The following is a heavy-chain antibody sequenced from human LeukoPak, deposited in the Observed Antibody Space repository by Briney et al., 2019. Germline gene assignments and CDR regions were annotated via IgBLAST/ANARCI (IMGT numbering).Heavy chain of an antibody. CDR2: ISHNGST. D-gene: IGHD3-10*01. CDR1: GASISTYNR. J-gene: IGHJ5*02. V-gene: IGHV4-4*02. Sequence: SETLSLTCGVSGASISTYNRWSWVRQPPGKGLEWIGEISHNGSTNYNPSLKSRLTISADKSKNQFSLRLSSVTAADTAVYYCARGRGWFGEGGVHNWFDPWGREPWSSSPQ. CDR3: ARGRGWFGEGGVHNWFDP.